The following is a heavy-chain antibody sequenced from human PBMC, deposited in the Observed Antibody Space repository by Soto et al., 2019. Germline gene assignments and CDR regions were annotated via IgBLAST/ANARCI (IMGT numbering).Heavy chain of an antibody. CDR1: GFTFSSYA. V-gene: IGHV3-30-3*01. CDR2: ISYDGSDK. D-gene: IGHD3-3*02. CDR3: ARDTHLGGAFDI. Sequence: LRLSCAASGFTFSSYAMHWVRQAPGKGLEWVAVISYDGSDKYYADSVKGRFTISRDNSKNTLYLQMNSLRAEDTAVYYCARDTHLGGAFDIWGQGTMVTVSS. J-gene: IGHJ3*02.